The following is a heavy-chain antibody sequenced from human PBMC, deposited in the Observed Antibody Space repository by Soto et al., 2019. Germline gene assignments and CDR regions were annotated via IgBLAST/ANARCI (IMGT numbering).Heavy chain of an antibody. CDR2: INPSGGST. Sequence: QVQLVQSGAEVKKPGASVKVSCKASGYTFTSYYMHWVRQAPGQGLEWMGIINPSGGSTSYAQKFQGRVTMTRDTSTSTVYMELSSLRSEDTAVYYWARDRTRIAASDRTRYYYYGMDVWGQGTTVTVSS. D-gene: IGHD6-6*01. CDR3: ARDRTRIAASDRTRYYYYGMDV. J-gene: IGHJ6*02. V-gene: IGHV1-46*01. CDR1: GYTFTSYY.